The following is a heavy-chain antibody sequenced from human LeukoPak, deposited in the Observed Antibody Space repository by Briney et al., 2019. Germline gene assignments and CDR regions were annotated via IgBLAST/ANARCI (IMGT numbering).Heavy chain of an antibody. CDR1: GFTFSSYS. V-gene: IGHV3-48*04. CDR3: ARGGPLGYCSSTSCYIFDY. CDR2: ISSSSSTI. Sequence: QTGGSLRLPCAASGFTFSSYSMNWVRQAPGKGLEWVSYISSSSSTIYYADSVKGRFTISRDNAKNSLYLQMNSLRAEDTAVYYCARGGPLGYCSSTSCYIFDYWGQGTLVTVSS. D-gene: IGHD2-2*02. J-gene: IGHJ4*02.